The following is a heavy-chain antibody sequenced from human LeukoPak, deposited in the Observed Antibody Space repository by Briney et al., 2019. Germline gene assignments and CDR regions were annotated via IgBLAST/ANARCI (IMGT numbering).Heavy chain of an antibody. Sequence: PGGSLRLSCAASGFTVSSNYMSWVRQAPGKGLEWVSVIYSGGSTYYADSVKGRFAISRDNSKNTLYLQMNSLRAEDTAVYYCARADSSGYYLYYFDYWGQGTLVTVSS. CDR3: ARADSSGYYLYYFDY. CDR1: GFTVSSNY. D-gene: IGHD3-22*01. V-gene: IGHV3-53*01. CDR2: IYSGGST. J-gene: IGHJ4*02.